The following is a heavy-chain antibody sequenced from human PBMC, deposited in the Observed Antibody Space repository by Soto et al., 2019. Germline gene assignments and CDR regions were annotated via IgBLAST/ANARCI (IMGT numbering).Heavy chain of an antibody. V-gene: IGHV3-23*01. Sequence: GGSLRLSCAASGFNVGAFAVNWVRQAPGKGLEWVSGISVSDAFIYYADSVRGRFSISRDASENILYLQMNSLRVDDTALYYSARESVGSITGLDYW. CDR2: ISVSDAFI. J-gene: IGHJ4*01. CDR3: ARESVGSITGLDY. CDR1: GFNVGAFA. D-gene: IGHD1-20*01.